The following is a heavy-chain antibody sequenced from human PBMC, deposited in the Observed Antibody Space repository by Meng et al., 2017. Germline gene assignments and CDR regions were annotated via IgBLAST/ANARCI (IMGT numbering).Heavy chain of an antibody. CDR1: GGSFSGYY. Sequence: SETLSLTCAVYGGSFSGYYWSWIRQPPGKGLEWIGEIHHSGSTNYNPSLKRRVTISVDTSKNQFSLKLSSVTAADTAVYYCARGSITMVRGVIIIPFDYWGQGTLVTVSS. CDR2: IHHSGST. CDR3: ARGSITMVRGVIIIPFDY. J-gene: IGHJ4*02. D-gene: IGHD3-10*01. V-gene: IGHV4-34*01.